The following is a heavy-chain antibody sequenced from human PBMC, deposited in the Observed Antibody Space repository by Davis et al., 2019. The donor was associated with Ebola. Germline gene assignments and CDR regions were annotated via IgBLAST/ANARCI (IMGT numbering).Heavy chain of an antibody. V-gene: IGHV5-51*01. Sequence: GESLKISCKGSGYSFTSYWIGWVRQMPGKGLEWMGIIYPGDSDTRYSPSFQGQVTISADKSISTAYLQWSSLKASDTAMYYCARGAEGYCSSTSCLNWFDPWGQGTLVTVSS. D-gene: IGHD2-2*01. CDR1: GYSFTSYW. CDR2: IYPGDSDT. CDR3: ARGAEGYCSSTSCLNWFDP. J-gene: IGHJ5*02.